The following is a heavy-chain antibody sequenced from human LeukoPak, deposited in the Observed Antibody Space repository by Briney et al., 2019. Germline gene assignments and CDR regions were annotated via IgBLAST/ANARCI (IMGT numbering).Heavy chain of an antibody. Sequence: GGSLRLSCAASGFTFCSYSMNWVRQAPGKGLEWVSSISSSNLYIYYADSVKGRFTISRDNAKNSVYLQMNSLRAEDTAVYYCARDGYGSGSLDYWGQGTLVTVSS. J-gene: IGHJ4*02. D-gene: IGHD3-10*01. CDR1: GFTFCSYS. CDR2: ISSSNLYI. CDR3: ARDGYGSGSLDY. V-gene: IGHV3-21*01.